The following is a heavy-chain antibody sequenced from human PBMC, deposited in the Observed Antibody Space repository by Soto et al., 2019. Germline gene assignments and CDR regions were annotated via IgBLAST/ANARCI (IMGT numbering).Heavy chain of an antibody. Sequence: QVQLVQSGAEVKKPGSSVKVSCKASGGTFSTYAISWVRQAPGQGREWVGGIIPIFGTANYAQKFQGRVTITACESTSTAYMELSSLRSEDTAVYYCARAAYSYGTAYLSYYYGMDVWGQGTTVTVSS. J-gene: IGHJ6*02. CDR1: GGTFSTYA. V-gene: IGHV1-69*01. D-gene: IGHD5-18*01. CDR2: IIPIFGTA. CDR3: ARAAYSYGTAYLSYYYGMDV.